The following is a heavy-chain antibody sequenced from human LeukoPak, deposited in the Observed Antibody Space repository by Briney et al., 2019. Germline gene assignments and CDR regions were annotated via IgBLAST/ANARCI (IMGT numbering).Heavy chain of an antibody. V-gene: IGHV3-23*01. Sequence: GGSLRLSCAASGCTFSSSAMSWVRQAPGKGLEWVSAISNNGGYTYYADSVQGRFTISRDNSKSTLCLQMNSLRAEDTAVYYCAKQLGYCSDGSCYFPYWGQGTLVTVSS. D-gene: IGHD2-15*01. CDR1: GCTFSSSA. CDR2: ISNNGGYT. J-gene: IGHJ4*02. CDR3: AKQLGYCSDGSCYFPY.